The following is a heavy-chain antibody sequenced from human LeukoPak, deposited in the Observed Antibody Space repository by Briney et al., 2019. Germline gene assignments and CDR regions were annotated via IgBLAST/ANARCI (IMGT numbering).Heavy chain of an antibody. D-gene: IGHD3-22*01. J-gene: IGHJ4*02. V-gene: IGHV4-59*08. CDR2: IYYSGST. Sequence: PSETLSLTCTVSGGSISSYYWSWIRQPPGKGLEWIGYIYYSGSTNYNPSLKSRVTISVDTSKNQFSLKLSSVTAADTAVYYCATGGYYDSSGPLEYYFDYWGQGTLVTVSS. CDR3: ATGGYYDSSGPLEYYFDY. CDR1: GGSISSYY.